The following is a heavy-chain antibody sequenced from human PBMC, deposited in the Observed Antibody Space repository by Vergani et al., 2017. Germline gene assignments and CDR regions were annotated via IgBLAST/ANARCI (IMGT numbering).Heavy chain of an antibody. J-gene: IGHJ6*03. D-gene: IGHD2/OR15-2a*01. V-gene: IGHV3-20*01. CDR3: ARGGLYSFYYFMNV. Sequence: EVELVDSGGKVVRPGGSLRLSCVASGFRFDQFGMMWVRQSPGKGPEWVAGISFNGLTVGYSEAVEGSFTISRDNSKKSLFLQMSNVRAEDTASDHCARGGLYSFYYFMNVWGNGTTVKVSS. CDR1: GFRFDQFG. CDR2: ISFNGLTV.